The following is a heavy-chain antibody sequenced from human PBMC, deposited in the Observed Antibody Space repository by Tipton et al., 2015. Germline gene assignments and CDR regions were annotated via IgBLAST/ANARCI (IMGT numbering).Heavy chain of an antibody. CDR3: GRGDDSTAMATGFDY. Sequence: LRLSCTVSGGSIRNYYWSWIRQPPGKGLEWIGSMHHSGDAYYNPPLTSRVSISVDASKNQFSLKLTSVTAADTAFYFCGRGDDSTAMATGFDYWGQGALVTVSS. CDR2: MHHSGDA. J-gene: IGHJ4*02. V-gene: IGHV4-59*04. CDR1: GGSIRNYY. D-gene: IGHD5-18*01.